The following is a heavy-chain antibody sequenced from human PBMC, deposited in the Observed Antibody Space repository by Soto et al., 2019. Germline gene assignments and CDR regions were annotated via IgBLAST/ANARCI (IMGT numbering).Heavy chain of an antibody. J-gene: IGHJ5*02. CDR3: ARDSSGWYSFSWFDP. Sequence: ASVKVSCKASGYTFTSYGISWVRQAPGQGLEWMGWISAYNGNTNYAQKLQGRVTMTTDTSTSTAYMELRSLRSDDTAVYYCARDSSGWYSFSWFDPRGKGPLVTVSS. V-gene: IGHV1-18*01. D-gene: IGHD6-19*01. CDR1: GYTFTSYG. CDR2: ISAYNGNT.